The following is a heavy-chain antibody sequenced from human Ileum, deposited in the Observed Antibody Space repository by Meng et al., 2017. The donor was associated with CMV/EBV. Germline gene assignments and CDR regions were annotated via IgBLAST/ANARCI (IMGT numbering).Heavy chain of an antibody. Sequence: QGPMVQSGAEMKHPGASVTVSCKTSGYHFTNNIMNWVRQAPGQGLEWMGWINPNSGSTNYAQKFQGRVTMTRDTSISTAYMELNRLTSDDTAMYFCARIIVSRGYSFDYWGQGTLVTVSS. D-gene: IGHD5-18*01. CDR1: GYHFTNNI. CDR3: ARIIVSRGYSFDY. CDR2: INPNSGST. V-gene: IGHV1-2*02. J-gene: IGHJ4*02.